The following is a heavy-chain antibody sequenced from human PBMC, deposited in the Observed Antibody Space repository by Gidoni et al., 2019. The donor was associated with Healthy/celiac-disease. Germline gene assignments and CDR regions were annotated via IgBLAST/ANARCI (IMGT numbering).Heavy chain of an antibody. CDR3: ARDDHEGAFDI. J-gene: IGHJ3*02. CDR1: GFTFSSYG. Sequence: QVQLVESGGGVVQPGRSLRLSCAASGFTFSSYGMHWVRQAPGKGLEWVAVIWYDGSNKYYADSVKGRFTISRDNSKNTLYLQMNSLRAEDTAVYYCARDDHEGAFDIWGQGTMVTVSS. CDR2: IWYDGSNK. V-gene: IGHV3-33*01.